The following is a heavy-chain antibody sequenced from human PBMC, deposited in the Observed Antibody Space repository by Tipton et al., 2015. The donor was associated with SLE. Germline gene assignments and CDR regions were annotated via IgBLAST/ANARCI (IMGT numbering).Heavy chain of an antibody. CDR3: ARGRRDCSGGSCYLDY. CDR2: INPNSGGT. J-gene: IGHJ4*02. CDR1: GYTFTGYY. Sequence: QLVQSGAEVKKPGASVKVSCKASGYTFTGYYMHWVRQAPGQGLEWMGRINPNSGGTNYAQKFQGRVTMTRDTSTSTVYMELSSLRSEDTAVYYCARGRRDCSGGSCYLDYWGQGTLVTVSS. V-gene: IGHV1-2*06. D-gene: IGHD2-15*01.